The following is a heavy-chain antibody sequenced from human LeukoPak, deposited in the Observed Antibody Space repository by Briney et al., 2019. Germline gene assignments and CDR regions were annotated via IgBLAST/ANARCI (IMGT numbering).Heavy chain of an antibody. Sequence: PSETLSLTCTVSGGSISSYYWSWIRQPPGKGLEWIGYIYYSGSTNYNPSLKSRVTISVDTSKNQFSLKLSSVTAADTAVYYCAAFCRASGVGSCYSVDYWGQGTLVTVSS. CDR3: AAFCRASGVGSCYSVDY. CDR2: IYYSGST. J-gene: IGHJ4*02. V-gene: IGHV4-59*01. D-gene: IGHD2-15*01. CDR1: GGSISSYY.